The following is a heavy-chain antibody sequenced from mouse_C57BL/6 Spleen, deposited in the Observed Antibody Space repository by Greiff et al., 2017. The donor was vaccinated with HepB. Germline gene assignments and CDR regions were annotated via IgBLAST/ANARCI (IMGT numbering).Heavy chain of an antibody. V-gene: IGHV1-9*01. J-gene: IGHJ4*01. Sequence: QVQLKESGAELMKPGASVKLSCKATGYTFTGYWIEWVKQRPGHGLEWIGEILPGSGSTNYNEKFKGKATFTADTSSNTSYMQLSSLTTEDSASYYCATSIFYAMDYWGQGTSVTVSS. CDR2: ILPGSGST. CDR3: ATSIFYAMDY. D-gene: IGHD2-10*02. CDR1: GYTFTGYW.